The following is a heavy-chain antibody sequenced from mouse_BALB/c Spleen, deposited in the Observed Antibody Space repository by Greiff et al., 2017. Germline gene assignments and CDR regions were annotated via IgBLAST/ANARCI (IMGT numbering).Heavy chain of an antibody. Sequence: QVQLQQSGAELARPGASVKMSCKASGYTFTSYTMHWVKQRPGQGLEWIGYINPSSGYTNYNQKFKDKATLTADKSSSTAYMQLSSLTSEDSAVYYCARLPTGGAWFAYWGQGTLVTVSA. J-gene: IGHJ3*01. CDR1: GYTFTSYT. V-gene: IGHV1-4*01. D-gene: IGHD5-1*01. CDR3: ARLPTGGAWFAY. CDR2: INPSSGYT.